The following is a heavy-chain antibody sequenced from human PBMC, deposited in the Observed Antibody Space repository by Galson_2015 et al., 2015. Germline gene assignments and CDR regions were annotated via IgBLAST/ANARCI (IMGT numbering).Heavy chain of an antibody. CDR1: GFTFTSSA. J-gene: IGHJ5*02. CDR2: IVVGSGNT. CDR3: ARGRASGGVIATNWFDP. V-gene: IGHV1-58*01. D-gene: IGHD3-16*02. Sequence: SVKVSCKASGFTFTSSAVQWVRQARGQRLEWIGWIVVGSGNTNYAQKFQERVTITRDMSTSTAYMELSSVTAADTAVYYCARGRASGGVIATNWFDPWGQGTLVTVSS.